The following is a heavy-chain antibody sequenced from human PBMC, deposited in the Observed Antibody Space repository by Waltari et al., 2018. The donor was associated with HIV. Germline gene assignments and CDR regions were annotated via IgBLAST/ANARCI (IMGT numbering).Heavy chain of an antibody. V-gene: IGHV3-21*06. CDR1: GFTFSSYY. J-gene: IGHJ6*02. CDR3: AKFTSCRGNTCSYGMQV. CDR2: ISSSGDDI. Sequence: EEQLVESGGGLVKPGGSLRLSCAVSGFTFSSYYMNWVRQAPGKGVEWVSYISSSGDDIYYADSVKGRFTISRDNANNSLFLQMSSLRAEDTAVYYCAKFTSCRGNTCSYGMQVWGQGTTVIVS. D-gene: IGHD2-2*01.